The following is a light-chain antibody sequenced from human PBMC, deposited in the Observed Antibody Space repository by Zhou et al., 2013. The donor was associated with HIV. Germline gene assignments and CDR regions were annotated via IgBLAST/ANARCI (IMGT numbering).Light chain of an antibody. Sequence: IQLTQSPSSLSASIGDRVTITCRASQDIVTYLAWYQQIPGKAPRVLIYDASTLQPGVSSRFSGSGSGAEFTLSISGLQREDFAIYYCQQLNSFPLTFGQGTRLEIK. CDR3: QQLNSFPLT. V-gene: IGKV1-9*01. CDR2: DAS. J-gene: IGKJ5*01. CDR1: QDIVTY.